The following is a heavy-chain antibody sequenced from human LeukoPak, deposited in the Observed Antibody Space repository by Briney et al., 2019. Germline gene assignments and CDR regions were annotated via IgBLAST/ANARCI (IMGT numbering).Heavy chain of an antibody. J-gene: IGHJ6*03. CDR3: ARSQVVPAAIRSYYYYYMDV. V-gene: IGHV1-18*01. D-gene: IGHD2-2*02. CDR2: ISAYNGNT. Sequence: ASVKVSCKASGYTFTSSGISWVRQAPGQGLEWMGWISAYNGNTNYAQKLQGRVTMTTDTSTSTAYMELSSLRSEDTAVYYCARSQVVPAAIRSYYYYYMDVWGKGTTVTVSS. CDR1: GYTFTSSG.